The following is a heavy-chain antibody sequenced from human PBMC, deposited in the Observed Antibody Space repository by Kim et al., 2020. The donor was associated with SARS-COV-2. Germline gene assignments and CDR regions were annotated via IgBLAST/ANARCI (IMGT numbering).Heavy chain of an antibody. CDR3: ARDQGATVDY. D-gene: IGHD3-16*01. V-gene: IGHV1-18*01. J-gene: IGHJ4*02. CDR2: NT. Sequence: NTNYAQKLQGRVTMTTDTSTSTAYMELRSLRSDDTAVYYCARDQGATVDYWGQGTLVTVSS.